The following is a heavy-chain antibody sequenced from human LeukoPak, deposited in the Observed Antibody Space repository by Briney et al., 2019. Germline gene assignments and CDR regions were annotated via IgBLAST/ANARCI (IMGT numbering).Heavy chain of an antibody. V-gene: IGHV3-48*01. CDR2: ISSSSSTI. D-gene: IGHD2-2*01. CDR1: GFTFSSYS. Sequence: GGSLRLPCAASGFTFSSYSMNWVRQAPGKGRGWVSYISSSSSTIYYADSVKGRFTISRDNAKNSLYLQMNSLSAEDTAVYYCARVVVPAAIRINDAFDIWGQGTMVTVSS. CDR3: ARVVVPAAIRINDAFDI. J-gene: IGHJ3*02.